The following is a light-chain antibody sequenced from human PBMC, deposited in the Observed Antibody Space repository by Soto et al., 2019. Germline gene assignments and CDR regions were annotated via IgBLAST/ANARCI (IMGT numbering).Light chain of an antibody. Sequence: QSVLTQPPSASGTPGQRVTISCSGGDSNIGSNPVYWYQQLPGTAPKLVIHTNDQRPSGVPDRFSGSKSGTSATLAISGLRSEDEADYYCASWDDSLNGYVFGTGTKLTVL. CDR2: TND. CDR3: ASWDDSLNGYV. V-gene: IGLV1-47*01. J-gene: IGLJ1*01. CDR1: DSNIGSNP.